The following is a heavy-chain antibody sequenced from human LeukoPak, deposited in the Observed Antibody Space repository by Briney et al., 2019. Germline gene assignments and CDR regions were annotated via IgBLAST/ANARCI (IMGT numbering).Heavy chain of an antibody. CDR2: IYPSGST. D-gene: IGHD1-1*01. J-gene: IGHJ5*02. Sequence: SETLSLTSTVSSGSISSYYWSWIRQPAGKGLELIGRIYPSGSTNYNPSLKSRVTMSVDTSKNQFSLKLSSVTAADTAVYYCARAPTGTGGWNWFDPWGQGTLVTVSS. V-gene: IGHV4-4*07. CDR3: ARAPTGTGGWNWFDP. CDR1: SGSISSYY.